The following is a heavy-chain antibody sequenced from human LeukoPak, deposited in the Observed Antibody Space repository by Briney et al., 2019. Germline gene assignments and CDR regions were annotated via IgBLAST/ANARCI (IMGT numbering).Heavy chain of an antibody. V-gene: IGHV3-21*01. J-gene: IGHJ4*02. CDR3: ARPGIAVAGEFFDY. Sequence: GGSLRLSCAASGFTFSSYSMNWVRQAPGKGLEWVSFIRSSSSYIYYADSVKGRFTISRDNAKNSLYLQMNSLRAEDTAVYYCARPGIAVAGEFFDYWGQGTLLTVSS. CDR1: GFTFSSYS. D-gene: IGHD6-19*01. CDR2: IRSSSSYI.